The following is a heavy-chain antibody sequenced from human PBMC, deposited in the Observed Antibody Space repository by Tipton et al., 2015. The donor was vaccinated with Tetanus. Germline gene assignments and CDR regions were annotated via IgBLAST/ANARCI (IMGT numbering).Heavy chain of an antibody. Sequence: QVQLVQSGGGVVQPGRSLRLSCAASGFTFSNSGMHWVRQAPGKGLEWVAIISYDGNYQSYAESVKGRFTISRDNSKSTLFLQMNGLRAEDTAVYYCIYTISWSDFDYWGQGSLVTVSS. V-gene: IGHV3-30*03. D-gene: IGHD6-13*01. CDR1: GFTFSNSG. CDR3: IYTISWSDFDY. CDR2: ISYDGNYQ. J-gene: IGHJ4*02.